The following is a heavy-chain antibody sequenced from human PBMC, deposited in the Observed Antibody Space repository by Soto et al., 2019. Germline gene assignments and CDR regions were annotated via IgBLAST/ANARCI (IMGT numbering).Heavy chain of an antibody. CDR1: GGSFSGYY. CDR3: ASFIRWHYYYGMDV. V-gene: IGHV4-34*01. J-gene: IGHJ6*02. CDR2: INHSGST. D-gene: IGHD4-17*01. Sequence: PSETLSLTCAVYGGSFSGYYWSWIRQPPGKGLEWIGEINHSGSTNYNPSLKSRVTISVDTSKNQLSLRLSSVTAADTAVYYCASFIRWHYYYGMDVWGQGTTVTVSS.